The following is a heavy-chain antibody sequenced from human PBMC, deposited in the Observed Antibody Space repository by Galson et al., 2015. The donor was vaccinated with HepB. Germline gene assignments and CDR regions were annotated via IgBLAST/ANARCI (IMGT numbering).Heavy chain of an antibody. CDR3: ARGITEYYYDSSGYYHDAFDI. CDR1: GFTFSSYS. V-gene: IGHV3-48*02. CDR2: ISSSSSTI. J-gene: IGHJ3*02. D-gene: IGHD3-22*01. Sequence: SLKLSCAASGFTFSSYSMNWVRQAPGKGLEWVSYISSSSSTIYYADSVKGRFTISRDNAKNSLYLQMNSLRDEDTAVYYCARGITEYYYDSSGYYHDAFDIWGQGTMVTVSS.